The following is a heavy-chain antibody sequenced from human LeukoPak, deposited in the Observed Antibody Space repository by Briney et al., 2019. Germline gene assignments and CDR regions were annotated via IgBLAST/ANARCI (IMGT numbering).Heavy chain of an antibody. CDR3: AKYSGAYAIEY. D-gene: IGHD4-17*01. CDR2: IKGDGSEK. CDR1: GFGFTTYE. V-gene: IGHV3-7*02. J-gene: IGHJ4*02. Sequence: GGSLRLSCAASGFGFTTYEMNWVRQAPGKGLEWVANIKGDGSEKQYVDSVMGRFTVSRDNAKNSLYLQMNILRGDDTAVYYCAKYSGAYAIEYWGQGTLVTVSS.